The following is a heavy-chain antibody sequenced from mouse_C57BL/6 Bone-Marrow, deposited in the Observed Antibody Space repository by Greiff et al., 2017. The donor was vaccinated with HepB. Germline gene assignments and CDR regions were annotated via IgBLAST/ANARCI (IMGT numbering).Heavy chain of an antibody. CDR2: IDPETGGT. CDR1: GYTFTDYE. J-gene: IGHJ4*01. CDR3: TELGQDYYAMDY. D-gene: IGHD4-1*01. Sequence: QVQLKQSGAELVRPGASVTLSCKASGYTFTDYEMHWVKQTPVHGLAWIGAIDPETGGTAYNQKFKGKAILTADKSSSTAYMGLRSLTSEDSAVYYCTELGQDYYAMDYWGQGTSVTVSS. V-gene: IGHV1-15*01.